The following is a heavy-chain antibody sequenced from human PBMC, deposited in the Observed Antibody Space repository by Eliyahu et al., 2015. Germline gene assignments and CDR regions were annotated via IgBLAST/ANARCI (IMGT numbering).Heavy chain of an antibody. V-gene: IGHV4-39*01. CDR3: ARRGTLVGGWFDP. CDR1: GGSINSSTYY. Sequence: QLQLQESGPGLVKPSETLSLTCTVSGGSINSSTYYWGWIRQPPGKGLEWIGNIYYSGNSYCNPSLKSRVTISVDTSKNQFSLKLSSVTAADTAVYYCARRGTLVGGWFDPWGQGTLVTVSS. CDR2: IYYSGNS. D-gene: IGHD4/OR15-4a*01. J-gene: IGHJ5*02.